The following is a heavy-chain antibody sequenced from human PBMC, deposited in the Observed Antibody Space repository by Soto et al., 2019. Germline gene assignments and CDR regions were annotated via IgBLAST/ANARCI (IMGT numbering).Heavy chain of an antibody. V-gene: IGHV4-34*01. CDR3: ARDKITGLFDY. CDR1: GGSFSGYY. J-gene: IGHJ4*02. CDR2: INHSGST. D-gene: IGHD2-8*02. Sequence: SETLSLTCAVYGGSFSGYYWTWIRQPPGTGLEWIGEINHSGSTNYNPSLKSRVTISVDTSKNQFSLKLTSVTAADTAVYYCARDKITGLFDYWGQGTLGTVSS.